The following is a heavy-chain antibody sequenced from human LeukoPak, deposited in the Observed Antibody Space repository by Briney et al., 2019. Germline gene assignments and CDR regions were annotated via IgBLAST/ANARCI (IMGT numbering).Heavy chain of an antibody. CDR1: GGSISSSSYY. Sequence: PSETLSLTCTVSGGSISSSSYYWGWIRQPPGKGLEWIGEINHSGSTNYNPSLKSRVTISVDTSKNQFSLKLSSVTAADTAVYYCARQTGSGLFSLPGGQGTLVTVSS. J-gene: IGHJ4*02. D-gene: IGHD3-10*01. CDR2: INHSGST. V-gene: IGHV4-39*01. CDR3: ARQTGSGLFSLP.